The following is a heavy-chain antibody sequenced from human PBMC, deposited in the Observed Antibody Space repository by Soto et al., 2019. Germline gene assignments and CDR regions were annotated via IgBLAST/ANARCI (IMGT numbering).Heavy chain of an antibody. CDR1: GYTFTDYF. D-gene: IGHD6-19*01. CDR2: TNPKRGAT. V-gene: IGHV1-2*04. Sequence: QAQLVQSGAEVKKSGASVKVSCRASGYTFTDYFVHWVRQAPRQGPEWVGWTNPKRGATKYAPKFQGWVTMTRDTSISTAYMEVSSLKSDDTAVYYCAKASDYYTMDVWGQGTPVTVSS. J-gene: IGHJ6*02. CDR3: AKASDYYTMDV.